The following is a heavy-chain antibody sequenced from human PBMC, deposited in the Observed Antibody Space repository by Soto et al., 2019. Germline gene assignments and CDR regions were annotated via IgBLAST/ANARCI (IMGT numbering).Heavy chain of an antibody. CDR1: GFTFSSYW. Sequence: EVQLVESGGGLVQPGGSLRLSCAASGFTFSSYWMSWVRQAPGKGLEWVANIKTDGSEKYYVDSVKGRFTISRDNAKNPLYLQMNGLRAEDTAVYYCASSIAALLNWFDPCGQGPLVTVSS. V-gene: IGHV3-7*01. CDR2: IKTDGSEK. J-gene: IGHJ5*02. D-gene: IGHD6-6*01. CDR3: ASSIAALLNWFDP.